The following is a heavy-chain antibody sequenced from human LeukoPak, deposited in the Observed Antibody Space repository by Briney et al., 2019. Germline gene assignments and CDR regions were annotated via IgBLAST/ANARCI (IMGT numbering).Heavy chain of an antibody. CDR1: EFTFSSYA. CDR3: AISLTKDRSGYYYDPYYFDY. Sequence: GGSLRLSCAASEFTFSSYAMSWVRQAPGKGLEWVSAISVGGVRTYYADSVKGRFTISRDNSKNTLYLQMNSLRTEDTAVYYCAISLTKDRSGYYYDPYYFDYWGQGTLVTVSS. V-gene: IGHV3-23*01. J-gene: IGHJ4*02. CDR2: ISVGGVRT. D-gene: IGHD3-22*01.